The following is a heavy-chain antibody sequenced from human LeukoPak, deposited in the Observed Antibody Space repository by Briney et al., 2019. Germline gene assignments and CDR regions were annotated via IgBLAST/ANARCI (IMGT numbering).Heavy chain of an antibody. CDR1: GFTFSSYG. V-gene: IGHV3-30*02. D-gene: IGHD5-18*01. J-gene: IGHJ4*02. Sequence: GGSLRLSCAASGFTFSSYGMHWVRQAPGKGLEWVAFIRYDGSNKYYADSVKGRFTISRDNSRNTLFLQMGSLRAGDMAVYYCARGGGRNTTMVWAFDYWGQGTLVTVSS. CDR2: IRYDGSNK. CDR3: ARGGGRNTTMVWAFDY.